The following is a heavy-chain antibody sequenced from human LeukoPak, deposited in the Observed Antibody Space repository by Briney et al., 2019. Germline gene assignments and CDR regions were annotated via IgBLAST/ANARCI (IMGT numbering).Heavy chain of an antibody. CDR3: ARDHRRTTRLYGDYLAYFDY. V-gene: IGHV1-46*01. Sequence: GASVKVSCKATGYTFTGYYMHWVRQAPGQGLEWMGIINPSGGSTSYAQRFQGRVTMTRDMSTSTVYMELSSLRSEDTAVYYCARDHRRTTRLYGDYLAYFDYWGQGTLVTVSS. D-gene: IGHD4-17*01. CDR2: INPSGGST. CDR1: GYTFTGYY. J-gene: IGHJ4*02.